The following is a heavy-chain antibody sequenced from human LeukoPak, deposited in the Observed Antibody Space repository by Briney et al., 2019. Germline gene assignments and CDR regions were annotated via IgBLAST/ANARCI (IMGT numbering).Heavy chain of an antibody. J-gene: IGHJ4*02. D-gene: IGHD1-26*01. V-gene: IGHV3-13*01. CDR1: GFTVSSYA. CDR3: ARQMQSHGNFDS. CDR2: LGIAGDT. Sequence: PGGSLRLSCAASGFTVSSYAMHWVRQPIGKGLEWVSALGIAGDTFYPGSVKGRFTISRENARNSLYLQMNSLRAEDTAMYYCARQMQSHGNFDSWGQGTLVTDSS.